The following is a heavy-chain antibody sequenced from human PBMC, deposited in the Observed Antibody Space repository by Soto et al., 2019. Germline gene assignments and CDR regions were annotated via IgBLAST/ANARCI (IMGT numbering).Heavy chain of an antibody. Sequence: EVQLVETGGGLIQPGGSLRLSCAASGFTVSSNYMSWVRQAPGKGLEWVSLIYSGGGTYFADSVKGRFTISRDNSKNTLYLQMNSLRAEDTDIYYCARDRITIFGGDYYYYGMDVWGQGTTVTVSS. CDR3: ARDRITIFGGDYYYYGMDV. CDR1: GFTVSSNY. D-gene: IGHD3-3*01. V-gene: IGHV3-53*02. CDR2: IYSGGGT. J-gene: IGHJ6*02.